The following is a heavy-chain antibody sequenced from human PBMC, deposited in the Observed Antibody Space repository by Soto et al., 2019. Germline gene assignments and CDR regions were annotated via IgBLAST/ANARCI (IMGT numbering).Heavy chain of an antibody. CDR3: ARWVGGSMYDNSGKYDS. J-gene: IGHJ5*01. CDR2: ISYDGSRK. CDR1: GFIFSGSG. D-gene: IGHD3-22*01. Sequence: QVQLVESGGGVVQPGRSLRLTCAASGFIFSGSGMHWVRQAPGKGVERVALISYDGSRKYYADSVRDRLPISRDNGQNTLYLQMNSLRAEDTAVYFCARWVGGSMYDNSGKYDSWGQGTLVIVSS. V-gene: IGHV3-30*03.